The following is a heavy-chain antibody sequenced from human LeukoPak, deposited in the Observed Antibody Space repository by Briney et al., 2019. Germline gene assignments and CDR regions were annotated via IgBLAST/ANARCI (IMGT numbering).Heavy chain of an antibody. V-gene: IGHV3-23*01. CDR1: GFGFSSYA. CDR2: IIHSGDVA. Sequence: GGSRRFSGSASGFGFSSYAMSGVGQSQGKGLSWVSGIIHSGDVAFYVDSVKGRFTISRDNSKGTLYLQMSSLRAEDTAMYYCVKDETVSGVNYFASWGQGTLVTVSS. J-gene: IGHJ4*02. CDR3: VKDETVSGVNYFAS. D-gene: IGHD3-10*01.